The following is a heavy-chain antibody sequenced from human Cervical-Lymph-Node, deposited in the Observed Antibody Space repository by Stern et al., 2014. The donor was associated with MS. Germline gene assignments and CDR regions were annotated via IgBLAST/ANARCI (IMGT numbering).Heavy chain of an antibody. Sequence: QVQLQESGPGLVKPSQTLSLTCTVSGASISTVGYYWSWIRQHPGKGLEWIAYISYIGSTYSNPSLKSRVSISADTSKNQCSLNLTSVTAADTALYYCARSDRLWGSFDYWGQGTLVAVSS. CDR1: GASISTVGYY. J-gene: IGHJ4*02. CDR2: ISYIGST. V-gene: IGHV4-31*03. CDR3: ARSDRLWGSFDY. D-gene: IGHD3-16*01.